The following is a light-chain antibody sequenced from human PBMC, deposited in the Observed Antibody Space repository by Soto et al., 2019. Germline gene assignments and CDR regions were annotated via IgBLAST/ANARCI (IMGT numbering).Light chain of an antibody. Sequence: QPVLTQPPSASASLGASVKLTCTLSSGHSSYAIAWHQQQPEKGTRYLMKLNSDGSHSKGDGIPDRFSGSSSGTERYLTISSLQSEDEADYYCQTWSTGIRVFGGGTKLTVL. CDR2: LNSDGSH. V-gene: IGLV4-69*01. CDR3: QTWSTGIRV. CDR1: SGHSSYA. J-gene: IGLJ3*02.